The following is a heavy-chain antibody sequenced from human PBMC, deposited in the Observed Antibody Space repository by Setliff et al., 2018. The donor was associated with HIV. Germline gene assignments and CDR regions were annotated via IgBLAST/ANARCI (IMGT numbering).Heavy chain of an antibody. D-gene: IGHD2-15*01. CDR2: ISYSGSP. J-gene: IGHJ4*02. CDR1: GGSITSHY. V-gene: IGHV4-59*11. Sequence: SETLPLTCSVSGGSITSHYWTWIRQPPGKGLEWIGVISYSGSPDYNPSLKSRVTIGMDTSKNQVSLTLSSVTAVDTAVYYCARFCSGGSCPDYWGQGTLVTVSS. CDR3: ARFCSGGSCPDY.